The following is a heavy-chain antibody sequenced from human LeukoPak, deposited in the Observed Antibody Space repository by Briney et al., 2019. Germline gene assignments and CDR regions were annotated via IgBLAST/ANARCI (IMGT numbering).Heavy chain of an antibody. V-gene: IGHV3-33*01. D-gene: IGHD5-18*01. CDR2: IWSDGSNK. CDR3: ARDEGYTYGHPLDY. J-gene: IGHJ4*02. Sequence: PGASLRLSCAASGFTFSNYVMHWVRQAPGKGLEWVALIWSDGSNKYYADSVKGRFTISRDNSKNMLYLQMNSLRAEDTSVYFCARDEGYTYGHPLDYWGQGTLVTVSS. CDR1: GFTFSNYV.